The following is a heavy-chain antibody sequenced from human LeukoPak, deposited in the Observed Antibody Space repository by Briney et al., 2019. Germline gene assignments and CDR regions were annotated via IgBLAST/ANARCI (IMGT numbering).Heavy chain of an antibody. D-gene: IGHD3-22*01. CDR3: AKINHYYDSDAFDI. V-gene: IGHV3-23*01. J-gene: IGHJ3*02. Sequence: GGSLRLSCAASGFTFDDYAMHWVRQAPGKGLEWVSAISGSGGSTYYADSVKGRFTISRDNSKNTLYLQMNSLRAEDTAVYYCAKINHYYDSDAFDIWGQGTMVTVSS. CDR2: ISGSGGST. CDR1: GFTFDDYA.